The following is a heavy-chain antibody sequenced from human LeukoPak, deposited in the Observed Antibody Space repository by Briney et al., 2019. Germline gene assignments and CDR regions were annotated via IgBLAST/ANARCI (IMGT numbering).Heavy chain of an antibody. J-gene: IGHJ4*02. CDR2: IKQDGSEK. CDR3: ARSFYGDYGDY. D-gene: IGHD4-17*01. Sequence: TGGSLRLSCAASGFTFSSYWMSWVRQAPGKGLEWVANIKQDGSEKYYVDSVKGRFTIPRDNAKNSLNLQMNSLRAEDTAVYYCARSFYGDYGDYWGQGTLVTVSS. V-gene: IGHV3-7*01. CDR1: GFTFSSYW.